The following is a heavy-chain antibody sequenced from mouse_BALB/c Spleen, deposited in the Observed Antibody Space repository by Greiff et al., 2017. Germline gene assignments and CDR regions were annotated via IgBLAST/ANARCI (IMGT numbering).Heavy chain of an antibody. CDR1: GYTFTSYY. CDR2: INPSNGGT. CDR3: TRLLYYDYDKGAMDY. V-gene: IGHV1S81*02. J-gene: IGHJ4*01. D-gene: IGHD2-4*01. Sequence: QVQLQQSGAELVKPGASVKLSCKASGYTFTSYYMYWVKQRPGQGLEWIGEINPSNGGTNFNEKFKSKATLTVDKSSSTAYMQLSSLTSEDSAVYYCTRLLYYDYDKGAMDYWGQGTSVTVSS.